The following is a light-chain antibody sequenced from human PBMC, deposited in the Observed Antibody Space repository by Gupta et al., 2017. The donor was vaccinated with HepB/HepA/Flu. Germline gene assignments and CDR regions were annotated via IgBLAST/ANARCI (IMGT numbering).Light chain of an antibody. J-gene: IGLJ2*01. Sequence: QSAMTQPASVSGSPGQSITISCAGTSSDVGGYHDVSWYQQHPGKAPKLMIYDVSNRPSGVSNRFSGSKSGNTASLTISGLQAEDAAEYYCSSYTRSSTLVLFGGGTELTVL. CDR1: SSDVGGYHD. CDR2: DVS. V-gene: IGLV2-14*03. CDR3: SSYTRSSTLVL.